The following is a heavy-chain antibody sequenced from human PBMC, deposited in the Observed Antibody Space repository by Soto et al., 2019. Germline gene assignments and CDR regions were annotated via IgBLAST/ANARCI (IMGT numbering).Heavy chain of an antibody. CDR1: GGSLSSGAYY. J-gene: IGHJ5*02. CDR3: ARSAGVGGTNDINWLNP. V-gene: IGHV4-31*03. CDR2: ISYSGSA. D-gene: IGHD3-9*01. Sequence: SETLSLTCTVSGGSLSSGAYYWSWIRQHPGEGLEWIGYISYSGSAFSNPSLRSRVTISVGTSKNQFSLKMRSVTAADTAVYYCARSAGVGGTNDINWLNPWGQGTLVTVSS.